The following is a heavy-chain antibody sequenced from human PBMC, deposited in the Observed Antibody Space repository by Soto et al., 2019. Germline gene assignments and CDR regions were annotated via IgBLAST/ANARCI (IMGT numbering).Heavy chain of an antibody. CDR2: ISAYNGNT. CDR3: ARSRSGSAWENWFDP. Sequence: ASVKVSCKASGYTFTSYGISWVRQAPGQGLEWMGWISAYNGNTDYAQKLQGRVTMTTDTSTSTAYMELRSLRSDDTAIYYCARSRSGSAWENWFDPGGQGTLVTVSS. CDR1: GYTFTSYG. J-gene: IGHJ5*02. V-gene: IGHV1-18*01. D-gene: IGHD6-19*01.